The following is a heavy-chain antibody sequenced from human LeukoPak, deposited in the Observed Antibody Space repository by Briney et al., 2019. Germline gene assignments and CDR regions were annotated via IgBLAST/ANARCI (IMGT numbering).Heavy chain of an antibody. CDR3: AITVDCRATTDCYSYFHH. V-gene: IGHV3-74*03. CDR1: GFTFSSYW. Sequence: GGSLRLSCAASGFTFSSYWMHWVRQAPGKGLVWVSRISTDGTYTEYADSVKGRFTISRGNAKDTLYLQVNSLRAEDTAVYYCAITVDCRATTDCYSYFHHWGQGTLVTVSS. J-gene: IGHJ1*01. CDR2: ISTDGTYT. D-gene: IGHD2-21*02.